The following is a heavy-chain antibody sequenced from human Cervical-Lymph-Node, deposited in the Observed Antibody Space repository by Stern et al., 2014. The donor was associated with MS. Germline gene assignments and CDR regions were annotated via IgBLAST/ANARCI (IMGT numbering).Heavy chain of an antibody. V-gene: IGHV3-30-3*01. J-gene: IGHJ4*02. Sequence: MQLVESGGGVVQPGRSLRLSCAASGFTFSTYAMHWVRQAPGKGLEWVAGISYDGSGEYYADSVKGRFSISRDNSRNTLYVQMNSLRPDDTAVYYCANLVGGPDHWGQGTLVIVSS. CDR1: GFTFSTYA. CDR2: ISYDGSGE. CDR3: ANLVGGPDH. D-gene: IGHD1-26*01.